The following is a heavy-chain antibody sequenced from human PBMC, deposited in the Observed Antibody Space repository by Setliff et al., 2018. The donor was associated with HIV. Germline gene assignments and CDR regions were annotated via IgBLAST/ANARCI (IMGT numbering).Heavy chain of an antibody. V-gene: IGHV1-69*13. CDR1: GGTFSSYA. Sequence: SVKVSCKASGGTFSSYAISWVRQAPGQGLEWMGGIIPIFGTANYAQKFQGRVTITADESTSTAYMELSSLRSEDTAVYYCASFHNSYGLGVFDHWGQGIRVTV. CDR2: IIPIFGTA. D-gene: IGHD3-10*01. J-gene: IGHJ4*02. CDR3: ASFHNSYGLGVFDH.